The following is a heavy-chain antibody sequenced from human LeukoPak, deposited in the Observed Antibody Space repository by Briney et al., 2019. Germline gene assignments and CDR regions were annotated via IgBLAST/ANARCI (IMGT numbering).Heavy chain of an antibody. J-gene: IGHJ4*02. CDR3: AKGDVLGYCSSTSCYADY. V-gene: IGHV3-66*01. CDR1: GFTVSSNH. D-gene: IGHD2-2*01. Sequence: GGSLRLSCAASGFTVSSNHMSWVRQAPGKGLEWVSVIYSGGSTYYADSVKGRFIISRDHSKNTLYLQMNSLRAEDTAVYYCAKGDVLGYCSSTSCYADYWGQGTLVTVSS. CDR2: IYSGGST.